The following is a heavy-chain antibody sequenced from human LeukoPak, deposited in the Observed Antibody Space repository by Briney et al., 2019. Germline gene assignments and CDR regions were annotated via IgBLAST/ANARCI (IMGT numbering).Heavy chain of an antibody. D-gene: IGHD3-9*01. V-gene: IGHV3-7*02. CDR1: GLTFSNXX. CDR2: LNQDGSEE. CDR3: VRGHTILAY. J-gene: IGHJ4*02. Sequence: PGGSLRLSCAVSGLTFSNXXXXXXXXAXXXXLEWVANLNQDGSEENYVDSVKGRFTXXXDXAKNSLYLQMNSLRVEDTAVYYCVRGHTILAYWGQGTLVTVSS.